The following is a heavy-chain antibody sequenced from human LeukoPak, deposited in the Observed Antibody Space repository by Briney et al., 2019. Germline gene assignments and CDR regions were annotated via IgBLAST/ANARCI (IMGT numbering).Heavy chain of an antibody. CDR1: GFTFSSYG. D-gene: IGHD5-18*01. V-gene: IGHV3-30*18. J-gene: IGHJ4*02. CDR2: ISYDGSNK. Sequence: SLRLSCAASGFTFSSYGMHWVRQAPGKGLEWVAVISYDGSNKYYADSVKGRFTISRDNSKNTLYLQMNSLRAEDTAVYYCAKATREDTAMGIDYWGQGTLVTVSS. CDR3: AKATREDTAMGIDY.